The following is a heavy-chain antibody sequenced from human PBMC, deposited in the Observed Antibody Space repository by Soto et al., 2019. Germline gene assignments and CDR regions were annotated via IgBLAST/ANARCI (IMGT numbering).Heavy chain of an antibody. CDR2: IDYSGKT. CDR1: GYLISSGYY. Sequence: SETLSLTCSVSGYLISSGYYWGWVRQTPGKGLECLGSIDYSGKTYKNPSLKSRVSASVDLSQNQFSLNMRSVTAADTAVYFCARDLSSGYASYYFDYWGQGTLLTRLL. J-gene: IGHJ4*02. CDR3: ARDLSSGYASYYFDY. V-gene: IGHV4-38-2*02. D-gene: IGHD3-22*01.